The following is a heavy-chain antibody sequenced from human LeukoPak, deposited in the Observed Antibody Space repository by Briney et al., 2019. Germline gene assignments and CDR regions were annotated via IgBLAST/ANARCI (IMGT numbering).Heavy chain of an antibody. CDR3: ARGPPGLYNMDV. J-gene: IGHJ6*03. V-gene: IGHV3-74*01. CDR2: ITNGDSST. D-gene: IGHD3-10*01. CDR1: GFTFSSYW. Sequence: PGGSLRLSCAASGFTFSSYWIHWVRQAPGKGLVWVSRITNGDSSTTYADSVKGRFTISRDNAENTLYLQMSSLRVEDTAVYYCARGPPGLYNMDVWGKGTTVTVSS.